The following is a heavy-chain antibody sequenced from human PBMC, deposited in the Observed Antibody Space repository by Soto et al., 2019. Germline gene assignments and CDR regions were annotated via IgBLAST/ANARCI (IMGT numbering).Heavy chain of an antibody. CDR2: ISSSGGST. V-gene: IGHV3-23*01. Sequence: GGSLRLSCAASGITFSNYAMSWVRQAPGKGLEWVSTISSSGGSTYYADSVKGRFTISRDNSKNTLYLQMNSLRAEDTAVYYCAKDRVAFDYWGQGTLVTVSS. CDR1: GITFSNYA. CDR3: AKDRVAFDY. J-gene: IGHJ4*02. D-gene: IGHD2-15*01.